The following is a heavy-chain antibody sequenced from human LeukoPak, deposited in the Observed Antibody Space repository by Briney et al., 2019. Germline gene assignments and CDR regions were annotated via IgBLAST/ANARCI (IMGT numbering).Heavy chain of an antibody. J-gene: IGHJ6*03. V-gene: IGHV4-4*07. CDR2: IYKSGST. CDR1: GESINPYY. D-gene: IGHD2/OR15-2a*01. Sequence: PSETLSLTCTVSGESINPYYWNWIRQPPGKGLEWIGHIYKSGSTNYNPSLKSRVTMSLDTSKNQFSLKLRSVTAADTAVYFCARSFLDYMDVWGKGTTVTVSS. CDR3: ARSFLDYMDV.